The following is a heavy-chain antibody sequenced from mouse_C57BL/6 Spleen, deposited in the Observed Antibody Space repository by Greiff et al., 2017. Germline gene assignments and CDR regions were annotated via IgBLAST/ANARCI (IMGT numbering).Heavy chain of an antibody. CDR2: IDPSDSET. CDR3: ARGDGSYGLGRSPGYFDY. Sequence: QVQLQQPGAELVRPGSSVKLSCKASGYTFTSYWMHWVKQRPIQGLEWIGNIDPSDSETHYNQKFKDKATLTVDKSSSTAYMQLSSLTSEDSAVYYCARGDGSYGLGRSPGYFDYWGQGTTLTVSS. J-gene: IGHJ2*01. CDR1: GYTFTSYW. V-gene: IGHV1-52*01. D-gene: IGHD1-1*02.